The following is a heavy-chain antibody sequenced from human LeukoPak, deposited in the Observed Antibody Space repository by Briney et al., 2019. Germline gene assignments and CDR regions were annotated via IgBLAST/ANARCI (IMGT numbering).Heavy chain of an antibody. CDR3: ARAGSSGWYSWWFDP. CDR2: INPSGGST. J-gene: IGHJ5*02. V-gene: IGHV1-46*01. D-gene: IGHD6-19*01. CDR1: GYTFTSYY. Sequence: ASVKVSCKASGYTFTSYYMHWVRQAPGQGLEWMGIINPSGGSTSYAQKFQGRVTMTRDTSTSTVYMELRSLRSEDTAVYYCARAGSSGWYSWWFDPWGQGTLVTVSS.